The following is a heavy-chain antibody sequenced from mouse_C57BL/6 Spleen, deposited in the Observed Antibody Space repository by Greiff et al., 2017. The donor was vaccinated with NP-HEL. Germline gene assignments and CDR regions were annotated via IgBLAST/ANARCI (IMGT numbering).Heavy chain of an antibody. CDR2: IDPSDSYT. CDR1: GYTFTSYW. J-gene: IGHJ2*01. Sequence: QVQLQQPGAELVKPGASVTLSCKASGYTFTSYWMQWVKQRPGQGLEWIGEIDPSDSYTNYNQKFKGKATLTVDTSSSTAYMQLSSLTSEDSAVYYCASGGVLDYWGQGTTLTVSS. CDR3: ASGGVLDY. V-gene: IGHV1-50*01.